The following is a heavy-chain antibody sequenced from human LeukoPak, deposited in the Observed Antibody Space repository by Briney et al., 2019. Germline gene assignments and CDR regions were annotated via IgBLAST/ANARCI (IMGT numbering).Heavy chain of an antibody. D-gene: IGHD3-3*01. Sequence: GGSLRLSCAASGFTFSSYGMHWVRQAPGKVLEWVAAIWYDGSNKYYADSVKGRFTISRDNSKNTLYLQMNSLRVEDTAVYYCAKDRRFRSDLGAFELWREGTMVTVCS. V-gene: IGHV3-33*06. CDR3: AKDRRFRSDLGAFEL. CDR2: IWYDGSNK. J-gene: IGHJ3*01. CDR1: GFTFSSYG.